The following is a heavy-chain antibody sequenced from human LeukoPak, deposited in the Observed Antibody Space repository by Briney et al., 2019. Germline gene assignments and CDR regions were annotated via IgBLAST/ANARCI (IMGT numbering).Heavy chain of an antibody. CDR3: ARDGTVTAGPFDP. CDR2: IWYDGSNK. Sequence: GRSLRLSCAAPGIPFSSFGMHWLRQAPGKGLEWVAFIWYDGSNKYYADSVKGRFTISRDNSKNTLYLQMNSLTAEDTAVYYCARDGTVTAGPFDPWGGGTLVTVSS. CDR1: GIPFSSFG. J-gene: IGHJ5*02. V-gene: IGHV3-33*01. D-gene: IGHD4-17*01.